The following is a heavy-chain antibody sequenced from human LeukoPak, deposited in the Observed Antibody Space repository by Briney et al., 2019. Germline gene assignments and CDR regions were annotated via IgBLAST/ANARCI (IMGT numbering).Heavy chain of an antibody. D-gene: IGHD3-10*01. Sequence: GGSLRLSCAASGFTFSSYGMHWVRQTPGKGLEWVAVISYDGSNKYYADSVKGRFTISRDNSKNTLYLQMNGLRAEDTAVYYCATYYYGSGSYENSFDYWGQGTLVTVSS. CDR1: GFTFSSYG. J-gene: IGHJ4*02. CDR2: ISYDGSNK. V-gene: IGHV3-30*03. CDR3: ATYYYGSGSYENSFDY.